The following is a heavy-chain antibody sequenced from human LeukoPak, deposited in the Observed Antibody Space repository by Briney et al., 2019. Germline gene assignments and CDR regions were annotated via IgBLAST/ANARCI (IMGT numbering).Heavy chain of an antibody. J-gene: IGHJ4*02. V-gene: IGHV1-8*03. CDR1: GYTFTSYD. D-gene: IGHD6-19*01. Sequence: ASVKVSCKASGYTFTSYDINWVRQATGQGLEWMGWMNPNSGNTGYAQKFQGRVTITRNTSISTAYMELSSLRSEDTAVYYCTSPGIAVAGTPGSWGQGTLVTVSS. CDR2: MNPNSGNT. CDR3: TSPGIAVAGTPGS.